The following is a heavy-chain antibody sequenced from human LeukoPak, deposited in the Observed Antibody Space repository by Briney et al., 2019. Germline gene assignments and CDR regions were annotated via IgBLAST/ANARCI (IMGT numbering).Heavy chain of an antibody. J-gene: IGHJ5*02. CDR3: ARLQKDSILGVIGWFDP. Sequence: GGSLRLSCAASGFTVSSNYMSWVRQAPGKGLEWVSVIYSGGSTYYADSVKGRFTISRDNSKNTLYLQMNSLRDEDTAVYYCARLQKDSILGVIGWFDPWGQGTLVTVSS. CDR2: IYSGGST. CDR1: GFTVSSNY. D-gene: IGHD3-10*01. V-gene: IGHV3-66*04.